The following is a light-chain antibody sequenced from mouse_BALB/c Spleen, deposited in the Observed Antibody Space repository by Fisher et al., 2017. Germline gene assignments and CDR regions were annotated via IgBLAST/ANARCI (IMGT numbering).Light chain of an antibody. CDR1: SSVSY. V-gene: IGKV4-68*01. J-gene: IGKJ5*01. CDR2: LTS. Sequence: IVITQSPAIMSASPGEKVTITCSASSSVSYMHWFQQKPRSSPKPWIYLTSNLASGVPARFSGSGSGTSYSLTISSMEAEDAATYYCQQWSSNPLTFGAGTKLELK. CDR3: QQWSSNPLT.